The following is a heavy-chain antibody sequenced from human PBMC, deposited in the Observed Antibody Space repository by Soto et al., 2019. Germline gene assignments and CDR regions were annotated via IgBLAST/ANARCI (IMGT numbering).Heavy chain of an antibody. V-gene: IGHV3-48*01. CDR3: ARFTDDYIWGSYRKFDY. CDR1: GFTFSSYS. Sequence: GGSLRLSCAASGFTFSSYSMNWVRQAPGKGLEWVSYISSSSSTIYYADSVKGRFTISRDNAKNSLYLQMNSLRAEDTAVYYCARFTDDYIWGSYRKFDYWGQGTLVTVSS. D-gene: IGHD3-16*01. CDR2: ISSSSSTI. J-gene: IGHJ4*02.